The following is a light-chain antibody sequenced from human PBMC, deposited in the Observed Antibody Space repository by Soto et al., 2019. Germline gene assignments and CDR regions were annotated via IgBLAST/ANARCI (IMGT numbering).Light chain of an antibody. Sequence: EIVLTQSPGTLSLSPGERATVSCRASQTISRNYLVWYQKKPGQAPRLLIYGASTRATGIPDRFSGSGSGTDFKLTITRLEPEDFALYYCQQYGGADPWTFGQGTKVE. CDR1: QTISRNY. V-gene: IGKV3-20*01. CDR2: GAS. J-gene: IGKJ1*01. CDR3: QQYGGADPWT.